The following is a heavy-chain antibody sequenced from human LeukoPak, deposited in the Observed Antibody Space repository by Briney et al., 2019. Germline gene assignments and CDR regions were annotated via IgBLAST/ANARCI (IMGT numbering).Heavy chain of an antibody. V-gene: IGHV3-30*18. CDR2: ISYEGSTS. D-gene: IGHD1-26*01. CDR3: VKEGFGNYYSAYFDY. J-gene: IGHJ4*02. CDR1: GFTFSNYG. Sequence: PGTSLRLSCAASGFTFSNYGMQWVRQAPGKGLEWVAVISYEGSTSYYADSVKGRFTISRDNSKSTLILQMNGLRSEDTAVYYCVKEGFGNYYSAYFDYWGQGTLVTVSS.